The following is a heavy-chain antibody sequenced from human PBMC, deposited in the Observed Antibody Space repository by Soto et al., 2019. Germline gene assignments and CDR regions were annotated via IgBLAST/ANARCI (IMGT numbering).Heavy chain of an antibody. CDR3: LCGGNFFVY. D-gene: IGHD3-16*01. Sequence: EVQLVESGGGLVQPGESLRLSCAASGFTFSTYWMTWVPQPPGQGLEWVANIDQDGSERYDVESVRGRFTISRDNAKNSLYLQMNSLGVEDTAVYYCLCGGNFFVYWGQGTLVTVSP. J-gene: IGHJ4*02. V-gene: IGHV3-7*01. CDR1: GFTFSTYW. CDR2: IDQDGSER.